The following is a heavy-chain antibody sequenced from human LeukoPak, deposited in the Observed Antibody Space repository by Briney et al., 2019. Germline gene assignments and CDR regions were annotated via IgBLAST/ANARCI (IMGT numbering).Heavy chain of an antibody. Sequence: SETLSLTCTVSGGSISSYYWSWIRQPAGKGLEWIGRIYTSGSTNYNPSLKSRVTMSVDTSKNQFSLKLSSVTAADTAVYYCARDRAPMITFGGVIVIRDAFDIWGQGTMVTVSS. CDR2: IYTSGST. D-gene: IGHD3-16*02. V-gene: IGHV4-4*07. CDR3: ARDRAPMITFGGVIVIRDAFDI. CDR1: GGSISSYY. J-gene: IGHJ3*02.